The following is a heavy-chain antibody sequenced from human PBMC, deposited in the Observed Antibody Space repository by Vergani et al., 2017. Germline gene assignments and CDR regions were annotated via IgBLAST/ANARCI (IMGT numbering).Heavy chain of an antibody. J-gene: IGHJ3*02. V-gene: IGHV1-69*01. CDR3: ARQKKLAKDAFDI. CDR1: GYTFTSYD. Sequence: QVQLVQSGAEVKKPGASVKVSCKASGYTFTSYDINWVRQATGQGLEWMGGIIPIFGTANYAQKFQGRVTITADESTSTAYMELSSLRSEDTAVYYCARQKKLAKDAFDIWGQGTMVTVSS. D-gene: IGHD1-1*01. CDR2: IIPIFGTA.